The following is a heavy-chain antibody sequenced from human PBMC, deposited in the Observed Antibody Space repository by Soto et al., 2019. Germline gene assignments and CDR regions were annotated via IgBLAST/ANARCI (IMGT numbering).Heavy chain of an antibody. J-gene: IGHJ3*01. CDR3: VREGSGWNSRGSFDF. V-gene: IGHV3-23*04. CDR2: ISGSGGSA. CDR1: GFTFSNYA. Sequence: VQMVESGGGVVQPGRSLRLSCAASGFTFSNYAMNWVRQAPGKGLECVSVISGSGGSAYYADSVQGRFTISRDNSKNTLYMQMNSLRDEDTAIYYCVREGSGWNSRGSFDFWGRGTMVTVTS. D-gene: IGHD6-19*01.